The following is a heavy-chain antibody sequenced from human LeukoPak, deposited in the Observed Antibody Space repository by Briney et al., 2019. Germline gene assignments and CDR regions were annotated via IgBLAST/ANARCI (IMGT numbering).Heavy chain of an antibody. Sequence: SETLSLTCTVSGGSISSYYWSWIRQPPGKRLEWIGYIYYSGSTNYNPSLKSRVTISVDTSKNQFSLKLSSVTAADTAVYYCARQGGGRSSFSRWGQGTLVTVSS. CDR1: GGSISSYY. J-gene: IGHJ4*02. CDR3: ARQGGGRSSFSR. V-gene: IGHV4-59*08. D-gene: IGHD3-16*01. CDR2: IYYSGST.